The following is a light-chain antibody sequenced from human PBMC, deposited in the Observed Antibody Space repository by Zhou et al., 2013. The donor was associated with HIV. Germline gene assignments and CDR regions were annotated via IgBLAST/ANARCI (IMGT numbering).Light chain of an antibody. V-gene: IGKV1-39*01. CDR2: AAS. CDR3: QNYDRAPLT. Sequence: DIQMTQSPSSLSASVGDRVTITCRASQSISSYLNWYQQKPGKAPKLLIYAASSLQSGVPSRFSGSGSGTDFTLTISSLQPEDVASYYCQNYDRAPLTFGPGTKVDIK. CDR1: QSISSY. J-gene: IGKJ3*01.